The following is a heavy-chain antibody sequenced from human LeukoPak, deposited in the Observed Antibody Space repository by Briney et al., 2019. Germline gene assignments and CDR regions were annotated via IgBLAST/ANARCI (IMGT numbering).Heavy chain of an antibody. CDR1: GFTFSSYS. V-gene: IGHV3-48*02. CDR3: ASNDAFDI. CDR2: ISSSSTI. Sequence: GGSLRLSCAASGFTFSSYSMNWVRQAPGKGLEWVSYISSSSTIYYADSVKGRFTISRDNAKNSLYLQMNSLRDEDTAVYYCASNDAFDIWGQGTMVTVSS. J-gene: IGHJ3*02.